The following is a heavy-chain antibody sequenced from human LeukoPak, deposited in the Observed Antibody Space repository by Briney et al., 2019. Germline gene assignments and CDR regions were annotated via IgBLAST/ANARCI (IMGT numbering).Heavy chain of an antibody. Sequence: GGSLRLSCAASGFTFSNYAMSWVRQAPGKGLEWVSTISGGGITTYYADSAKGRFTISRDNSKNTMFLQMDSLRADDTAVYYCPRQSYASGWNPFDYWGQGILVTVSS. CDR3: PRQSYASGWNPFDY. CDR2: ISGGGITT. V-gene: IGHV3-23*01. D-gene: IGHD6-19*01. CDR1: GFTFSNYA. J-gene: IGHJ4*02.